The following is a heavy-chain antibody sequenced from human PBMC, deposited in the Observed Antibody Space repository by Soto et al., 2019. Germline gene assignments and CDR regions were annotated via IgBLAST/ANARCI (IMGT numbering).Heavy chain of an antibody. CDR2: MNPNSGNT. Sequence: ASVKVSCKASGYTFTSYDINWVRQATGQGLEWMGWMNPNSGNTGYAQKFQGRVTKTRNTTIGTAYMELSSLRSEDTAVYYCATREWTYYYGSGSPIETFDIWGQGTMVTVSS. CDR3: ATREWTYYYGSGSPIETFDI. V-gene: IGHV1-8*01. J-gene: IGHJ3*02. D-gene: IGHD3-10*01. CDR1: GYTFTSYD.